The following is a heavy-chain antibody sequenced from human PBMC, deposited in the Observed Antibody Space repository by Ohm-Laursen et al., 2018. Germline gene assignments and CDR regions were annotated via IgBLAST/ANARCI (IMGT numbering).Heavy chain of an antibody. CDR2: IYWNDDK. V-gene: IGHV2-5*01. CDR1: GVSLSTNRVG. Sequence: TQTLTLTCTLSGVSLSTNRVGVGWIRQPPGKALEWLALIYWNDDKRYSPSLKSRLTITKDTSKNQVVLTMTNMDPVDTATYYCGRGITIFGGITFREFDYWGQGTLVTVSS. J-gene: IGHJ4*02. D-gene: IGHD3-3*01. CDR3: GRGITIFGGITFREFDY.